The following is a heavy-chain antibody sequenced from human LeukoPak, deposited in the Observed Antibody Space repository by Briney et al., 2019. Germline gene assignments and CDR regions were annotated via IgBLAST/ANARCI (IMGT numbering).Heavy chain of an antibody. CDR2: ISGSGGST. Sequence: GGSLRLSCAASGFTFSSYAMSWVRQAPGKGLEWVSAISGSGGSTYYADSVKGRFTISRDNSKNTLYLQMNSLRAEDTAVYYCAKDPGSAMVSGGGYWGQGTLVTVSS. J-gene: IGHJ4*02. V-gene: IGHV3-23*01. CDR3: AKDPGSAMVSGGGY. CDR1: GFTFSSYA. D-gene: IGHD5-18*01.